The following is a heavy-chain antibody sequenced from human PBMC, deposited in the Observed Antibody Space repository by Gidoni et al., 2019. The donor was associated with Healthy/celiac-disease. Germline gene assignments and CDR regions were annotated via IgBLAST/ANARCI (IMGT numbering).Heavy chain of an antibody. CDR1: GFPFSRYG. V-gene: IGHV3-33*01. CDR3: ARDWRYYGSGSYPGY. CDR2: RWYDGSNK. Sequence: QVQLVESGGGVVQHGRSLRLAWAASGFPFSRYGMHGVRQAPGTGLGWVSVRWYDGSNKYYADSGKGRFTISRDNSKNTLYLQMNSLRAEDTAVYYCARDWRYYGSGSYPGYWGQGTLVTVSS. J-gene: IGHJ4*02. D-gene: IGHD3-10*01.